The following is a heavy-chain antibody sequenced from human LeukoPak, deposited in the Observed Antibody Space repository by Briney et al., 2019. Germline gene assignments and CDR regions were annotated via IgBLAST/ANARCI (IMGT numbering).Heavy chain of an antibody. CDR2: IIHSGNT. CDR3: TGYDIPYTFEF. CDR1: GDSISRGTW. V-gene: IGHV4-4*02. Sequence: PSETLSPTCAVSGDSISRGTWWTWVRQSPGKGLQWIGDIIHSGNTNYNPSLRSRLTISLDKSRNQFSLKLNSVTAADTAVYYCTGYDIPYTFEFWGQGTLVTVSS. J-gene: IGHJ4*02. D-gene: IGHD2-2*01.